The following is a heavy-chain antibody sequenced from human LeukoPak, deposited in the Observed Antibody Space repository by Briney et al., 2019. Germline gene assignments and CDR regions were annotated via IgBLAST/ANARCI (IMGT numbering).Heavy chain of an antibody. CDR3: AKDPFSYCSGGSCYNFDY. J-gene: IGHJ4*02. D-gene: IGHD2-15*01. CDR2: ISGSGGST. Sequence: GGSLRLSCAASGFTFSSYAMSWVRQAPGKGLEWVSAISGSGGSTYYADSVKGRFTISRDNSKNTLYLQMNSLRAEDTAVYYCAKDPFSYCSGGSCYNFDYWGQGTLVTASS. CDR1: GFTFSSYA. V-gene: IGHV3-23*01.